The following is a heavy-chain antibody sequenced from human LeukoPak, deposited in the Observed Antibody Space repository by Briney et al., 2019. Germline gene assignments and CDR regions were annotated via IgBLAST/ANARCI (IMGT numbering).Heavy chain of an antibody. Sequence: GASLQISCQGSGSCFTNYWIGCGRQLPGKGLGAVGIIYPGDSDIRYSPSFQGQVTISVDKSINTAYLQWSSLKASDTAMYYCARGTQVGATDFDYWGQGTLVTVSS. D-gene: IGHD1-26*01. CDR1: GSCFTNYW. CDR2: IYPGDSDI. J-gene: IGHJ4*02. V-gene: IGHV5-51*01. CDR3: ARGTQVGATDFDY.